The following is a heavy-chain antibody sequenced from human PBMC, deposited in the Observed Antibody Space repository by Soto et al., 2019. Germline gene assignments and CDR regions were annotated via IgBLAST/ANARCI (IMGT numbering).Heavy chain of an antibody. D-gene: IGHD3-10*01. V-gene: IGHV3-7*01. Sequence: EVQLVESGGGLVQPGESLRLSCAASGFTLRDYWMNWVRQAPGKGLEWVANIKQDGREKNYVDSVTGRFTISRDNAKNSLYLQMNRMKVADTAVYYCLFPRSSFGIWGRGTMF. CDR1: GFTLRDYW. J-gene: IGHJ3*02. CDR3: LFPRSSFGI. CDR2: IKQDGREK.